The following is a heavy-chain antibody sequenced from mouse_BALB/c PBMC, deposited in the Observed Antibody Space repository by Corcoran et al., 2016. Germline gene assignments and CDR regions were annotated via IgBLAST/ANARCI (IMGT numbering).Heavy chain of an antibody. CDR2: INTYTGEQ. D-gene: IGHD3-2*01. CDR1: GYTFTNYG. J-gene: IGHJ4*01. Sequence: QIQLVQYGPELKKPGETVKISCKASGYTFTNYGMNWVKQAPGKGLKWMGWINTYTGEQTYADDFKGRFAFSLETSASTAYLQINNLKNEDMATYFCARQTARAGAMDYWGQGTSVTVSS. CDR3: ARQTARAGAMDY. V-gene: IGHV9-1*02.